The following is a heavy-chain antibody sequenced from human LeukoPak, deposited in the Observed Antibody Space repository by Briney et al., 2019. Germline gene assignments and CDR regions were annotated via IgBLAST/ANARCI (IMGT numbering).Heavy chain of an antibody. V-gene: IGHV3-23*01. J-gene: IGHJ4*02. Sequence: GGALRLSCVASGFSFSDSVMSWVRQAPGKGVEGVSAISGDADGTYYAASVKGRFTISRDNSWNTVYLQMNSLRAEDTATYYCAKVGYCSNNCFRTHDYWGQGALVTVSS. CDR1: GFSFSDSV. D-gene: IGHD2-8*01. CDR2: ISGDADGT. CDR3: AKVGYCSNNCFRTHDY.